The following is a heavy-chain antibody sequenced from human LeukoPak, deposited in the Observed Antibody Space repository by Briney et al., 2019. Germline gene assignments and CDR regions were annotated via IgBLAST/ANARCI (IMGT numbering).Heavy chain of an antibody. D-gene: IGHD1-14*01. CDR3: ARGRYYYDS. CDR2: FNSDGITT. V-gene: IGHV3-74*01. CDR1: GFTFSSYW. Sequence: GGSLRLSCAASGFTFSSYWMHWVRQAPGKGLVWVSRFNSDGITTSYADSVKGRFSISRDNAKNTLYLQMNSLRAEDTAVYYCARGRYYYDSWGQGILITVSS. J-gene: IGHJ4*02.